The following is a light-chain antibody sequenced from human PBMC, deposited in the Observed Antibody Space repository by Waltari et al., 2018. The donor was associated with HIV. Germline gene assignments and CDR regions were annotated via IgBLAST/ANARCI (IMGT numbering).Light chain of an antibody. Sequence: QSALTQPASVSGSPGQSITICYTCTSSDVRGHHYVSWYQQHPGKAPKLLIYEVSNRPSGVAIRFSGSKSGNTASMTISGLQAEDEADYYCNSYRSSTTPCVFGTGTKVTVL. CDR1: SSDVRGHHY. J-gene: IGLJ1*01. CDR3: NSYRSSTTPCV. CDR2: EVS. V-gene: IGLV2-14*01.